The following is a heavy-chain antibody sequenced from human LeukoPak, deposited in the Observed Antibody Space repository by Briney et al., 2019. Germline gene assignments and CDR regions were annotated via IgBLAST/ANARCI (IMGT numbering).Heavy chain of an antibody. CDR2: IYTSGST. Sequence: SETLSLTCTVSGGSISSYYWSWIRQPAGKGLEWIGRIYTSGSTNYNPSLKSRITMSVHTSKNQFSLKLSAVTGADTAVYYCPRNPHDAFDIWGQGTMVTVSS. CDR1: GGSISSYY. J-gene: IGHJ3*02. V-gene: IGHV4-4*07. CDR3: PRNPHDAFDI.